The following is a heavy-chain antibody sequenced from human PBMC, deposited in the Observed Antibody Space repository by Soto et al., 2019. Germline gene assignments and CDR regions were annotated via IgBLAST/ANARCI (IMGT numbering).Heavy chain of an antibody. CDR3: AREKTRQVDS. D-gene: IGHD4-17*01. V-gene: IGHV3-48*03. CDR1: GFTFSTYE. J-gene: IGHJ4*02. Sequence: GVLRLSCVGSGFTFSTYEMNWVRQAPGKGLEWVSYISGTSRTIYYADSVKGRFTISRDNAKNSLYLQMNSLRAEDTAVYYCAREKTRQVDSWGQGTLVTVSS. CDR2: ISGTSRTI.